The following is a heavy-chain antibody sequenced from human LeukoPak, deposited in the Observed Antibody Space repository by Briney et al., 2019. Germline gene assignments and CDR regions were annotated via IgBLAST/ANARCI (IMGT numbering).Heavy chain of an antibody. Sequence: SETLSLTCPVVSGGSISSSSYYCGWIRQPPGKGLEWIGSFYSSGGTYYNPSLKSRVTISADTSKNQFSLKLSSVTAADTAVYYCARLWRAAIDYGGQGILVTVSS. D-gene: IGHD1-1*01. J-gene: IGHJ4*02. CDR2: FYSSGGT. V-gene: IGHV4-39*01. CDR1: GGSISSSSYY. CDR3: ARLWRAAIDY.